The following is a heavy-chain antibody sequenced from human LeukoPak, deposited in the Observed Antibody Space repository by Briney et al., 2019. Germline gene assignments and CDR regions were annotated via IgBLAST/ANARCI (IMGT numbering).Heavy chain of an antibody. D-gene: IGHD3-3*01. CDR1: GGTFSSYA. V-gene: IGHV1-69*01. J-gene: IGHJ4*02. Sequence: VASVKVSCKASGGTFSSYAISWVRQAPGQGLEWMGGIIPIFGTANYAQEFQGRVTITADESTSTAYMELSSLRSEDTAVYYCARGHCFLECPTASDYWGQGTLVTVSS. CDR2: IIPIFGTA. CDR3: ARGHCFLECPTASDY.